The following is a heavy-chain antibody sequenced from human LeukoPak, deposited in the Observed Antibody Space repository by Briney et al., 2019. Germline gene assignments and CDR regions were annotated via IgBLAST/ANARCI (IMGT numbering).Heavy chain of an antibody. CDR2: IYYSGST. D-gene: IGHD3-10*01. J-gene: IGHJ3*02. CDR1: GGSISSYY. V-gene: IGHV4-59*08. Sequence: PSETLSLTCTVSGGSISSYYWSWIRQPPGKGLEWIGYIYYSGSTNYNPSLKSRVAISVDTSKNQFSLKLSSVTAADTAVYYCARGTIPTSGAFDIWGQGTMVTVSS. CDR3: ARGTIPTSGAFDI.